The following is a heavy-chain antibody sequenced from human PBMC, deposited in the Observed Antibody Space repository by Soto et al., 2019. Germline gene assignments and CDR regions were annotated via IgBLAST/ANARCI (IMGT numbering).Heavy chain of an antibody. Sequence: SVKVSCKXSGFTFTSSAVQWVRQARGQRLEWIGWIVVGSGNTNYAQKFQERVTITRDMSTSTAYMELSSLRSEDTAVYYCAADLNNWNYGYWGQGTLVTVSS. CDR3: AADLNNWNYGY. D-gene: IGHD1-7*01. V-gene: IGHV1-58*01. CDR2: IVVGSGNT. CDR1: GFTFTSSA. J-gene: IGHJ4*02.